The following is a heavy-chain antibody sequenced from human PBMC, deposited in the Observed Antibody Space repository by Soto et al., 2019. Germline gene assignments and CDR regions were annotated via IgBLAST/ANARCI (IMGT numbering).Heavy chain of an antibody. CDR2: ISGSGGST. CDR1: GFTFSSYA. D-gene: IGHD2-15*01. V-gene: IGHV3-23*01. J-gene: IGHJ1*01. Sequence: EVQLLESGGGLVQPGGSLRLSCAASGFTFSSYAMSWVRQAPGKGLEWVSAISGSGGSTYYADSVKGRFTISRDNSKNTLYLQMNSLRAEDTAVYYCARPPLGYCIGGSCTMEYFQHWGQGTLVTVSS. CDR3: ARPPLGYCIGGSCTMEYFQH.